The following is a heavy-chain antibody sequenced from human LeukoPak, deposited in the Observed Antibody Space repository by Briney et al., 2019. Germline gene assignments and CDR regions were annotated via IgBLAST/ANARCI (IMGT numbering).Heavy chain of an antibody. CDR1: GGSISSGGYY. Sequence: SETLSLTCTVSGGSISSGGYYWSWIRQHPGKGLEWIGYIYYSGSTYYNPSLKSRVTISLDTSKNQFSLKLSSVTAADTAVYYCAREISSGWSDYFDYWGQGTLVTVSS. CDR3: AREISSGWSDYFDY. D-gene: IGHD6-19*01. V-gene: IGHV4-31*03. CDR2: IYYSGST. J-gene: IGHJ4*02.